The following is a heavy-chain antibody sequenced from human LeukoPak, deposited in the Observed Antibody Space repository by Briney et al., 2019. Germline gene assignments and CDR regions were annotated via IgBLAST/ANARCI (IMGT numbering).Heavy chain of an antibody. CDR2: ISSNGGST. CDR3: AGSRSVDIVVVPAAKRTDWFDP. J-gene: IGHJ5*02. D-gene: IGHD2-2*01. CDR1: GFTFSSYA. V-gene: IGHV3-64*01. Sequence: GGSLRLSCAASGFTFSSYAMHWVRQAPGKGLEYVSAISSNGGSTYYANSVKGRFTISRDNSKNTLYLQMGSLRAEDMAVYYCAGSRSVDIVVVPAAKRTDWFDPWGQGTLVTVSS.